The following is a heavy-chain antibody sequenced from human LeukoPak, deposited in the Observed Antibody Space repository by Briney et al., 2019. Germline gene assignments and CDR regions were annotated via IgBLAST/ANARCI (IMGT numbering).Heavy chain of an antibody. J-gene: IGHJ6*03. CDR2: IYYSGST. CDR1: GGSISSSSYY. CDR3: ARVGRGYSSSWYVGYYYYMDV. D-gene: IGHD6-13*01. Sequence: PSETLSLTCTVSGGSISSSSYYWGWIRQPPGKGLEWIGSIYYSGSTYYNPSLKSRVTISVDTSKNQFSLKLSSVTAADTAVYYCARVGRGYSSSWYVGYYYYMDVWGKGTTVTVSS. V-gene: IGHV4-39*01.